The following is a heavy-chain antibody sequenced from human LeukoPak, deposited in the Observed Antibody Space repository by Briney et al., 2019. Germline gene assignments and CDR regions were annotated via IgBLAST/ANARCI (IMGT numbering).Heavy chain of an antibody. CDR3: TRVSYYGTQPPD. Sequence: SETLSLTCTVSGGSISSGSYYWSWIRQPAGKGLEWIGRIYTSGSTNYNPSLKSRVTISVDTSKNQFSLKLSSVTAADTAVYYCTRVSYYGTQPPDWGQGTLVTVSS. CDR2: IYTSGST. D-gene: IGHD3-10*01. CDR1: GGSISSGSYY. V-gene: IGHV4-61*02. J-gene: IGHJ4*02.